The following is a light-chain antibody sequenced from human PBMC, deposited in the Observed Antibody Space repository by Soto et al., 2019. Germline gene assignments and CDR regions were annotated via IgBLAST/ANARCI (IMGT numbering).Light chain of an antibody. V-gene: IGLV2-8*01. CDR2: EVT. Sequence: QSVLTQPPSASGSPGQSVTISCTGTSSDVGGYNYVSWYQQYPSRAPKLMIYEVTKRPSGVPDRFSGSESGNTASLTVSGLQAEDEADYYCSSYAASNNFYFVFGGGTKLTVL. CDR1: SSDVGGYNY. CDR3: SSYAASNNFYFV. J-gene: IGLJ3*02.